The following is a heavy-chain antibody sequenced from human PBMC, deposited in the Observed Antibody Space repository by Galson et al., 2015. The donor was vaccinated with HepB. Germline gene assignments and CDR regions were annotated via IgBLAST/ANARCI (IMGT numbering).Heavy chain of an antibody. CDR1: GFTFSTRV. V-gene: IGHV3-30*03. D-gene: IGHD6-19*01. Sequence: SLRLSCAASGFTFSTRVFHWVRQAPGKGLEWVTVISTDGNNGIYADSVKGRFPISRDNSKNTLYLQMNSLRAEDTAVYYCVREGHTSGRAGALDIWGQGTMVPVSS. CDR2: ISTDGNNG. CDR3: VREGHTSGRAGALDI. J-gene: IGHJ3*02.